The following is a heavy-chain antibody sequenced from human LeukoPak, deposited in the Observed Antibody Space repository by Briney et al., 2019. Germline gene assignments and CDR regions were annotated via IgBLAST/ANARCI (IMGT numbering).Heavy chain of an antibody. V-gene: IGHV4-59*01. J-gene: IGHJ3*02. CDR3: ARGYEPEAVDAFDI. CDR2: IYYSGST. D-gene: IGHD3-16*01. Sequence: PGGSLRLSCAASGFTFSDYYMSWIRQPPGKGLEWIGYIYYSGSTNYNPSLKSRVTISVDTSKNQFSLKLSSVTAADTAVYYCARGYEPEAVDAFDIWGQGTMVTVSS. CDR1: GFTFSDYY.